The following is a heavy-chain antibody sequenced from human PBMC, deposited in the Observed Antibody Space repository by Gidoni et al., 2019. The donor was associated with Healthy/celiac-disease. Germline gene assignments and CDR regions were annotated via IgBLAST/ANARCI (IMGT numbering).Heavy chain of an antibody. D-gene: IGHD6-19*01. J-gene: IGHJ6*02. V-gene: IGHV1-24*01. Sequence: QVSLVQPGAEGKKPGAFVKVPRKVSGYTLTELSMHWVRQAHGKGLEWMGGFDPEYGETIYAQMFQGRVTMSEDTSTDTAYMELSSLRSEDTAVYYCATQGRLVGDYYYGMDVWGQGTTVTVSS. CDR3: ATQGRLVGDYYYGMDV. CDR2: FDPEYGET. CDR1: GYTLTELS.